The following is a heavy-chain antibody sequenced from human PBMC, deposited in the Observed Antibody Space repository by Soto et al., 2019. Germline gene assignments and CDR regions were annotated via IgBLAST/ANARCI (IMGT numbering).Heavy chain of an antibody. CDR1: GYTFTSYD. CDR2: MNPNSGNT. J-gene: IGHJ3*02. V-gene: IGHV1-8*01. Sequence: QVQLVQSGAEVKKPGASVKVSCKASGYTFTSYDINWVRQATGQGLEWMGWMNPNSGNTGYAQKFQGRVTMTRNTSISTAYMELSSLRSEDTAVYYCARVRRVRYFDAFDIWGQGTMVTVSS. CDR3: ARVRRVRYFDAFDI. D-gene: IGHD3-9*01.